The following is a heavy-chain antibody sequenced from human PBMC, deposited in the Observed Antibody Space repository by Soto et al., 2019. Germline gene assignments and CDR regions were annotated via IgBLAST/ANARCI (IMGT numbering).Heavy chain of an antibody. V-gene: IGHV4-30-2*01. Sequence: SETLSLTCAVSGGSISSGGYSWSWIRQPPGKGLEWIGYIYHSGSTYYSPSLKSRVTISVDRSKNQFSLKLSSVTAADTAVYYCARGPPFGRWGLGTLVTVSS. CDR3: ARGPPFGR. J-gene: IGHJ4*02. D-gene: IGHD3-3*01. CDR2: IYHSGST. CDR1: GGSISSGGYS.